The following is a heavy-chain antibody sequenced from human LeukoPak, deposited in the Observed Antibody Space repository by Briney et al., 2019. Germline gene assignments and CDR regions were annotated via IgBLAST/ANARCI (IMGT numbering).Heavy chain of an antibody. V-gene: IGHV3-23*01. CDR3: AKARKDGYNPSYYFDY. D-gene: IGHD5-24*01. CDR1: GFTFSSYA. Sequence: PGGSLRLSCAASGFTFSSYAMSWVRQAPGKGLESVSAISGSGGSTYYADSVKGRFTISRDNSKNTLYLQMNSLRAEDTAVYYCAKARKDGYNPSYYFDYWGQGTLVTVSS. CDR2: ISGSGGST. J-gene: IGHJ4*02.